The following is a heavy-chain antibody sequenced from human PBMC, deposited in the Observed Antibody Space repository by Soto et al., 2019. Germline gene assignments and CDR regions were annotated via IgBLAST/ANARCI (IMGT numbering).Heavy chain of an antibody. V-gene: IGHV3-30*18. CDR1: GFTFSSYG. CDR3: AKDSLDIPSFDY. Sequence: GGSLRLSCAASGFTFSSYGMHWVRQAPGKGLEWVAVISYDGSNKYYADSVKGRFTISRDNSKNTLYLQVNSLRAGATAVYDCAKDSLDIPSFDYWGQETLVTVSS. D-gene: IGHD3-9*01. J-gene: IGHJ4*02. CDR2: ISYDGSNK.